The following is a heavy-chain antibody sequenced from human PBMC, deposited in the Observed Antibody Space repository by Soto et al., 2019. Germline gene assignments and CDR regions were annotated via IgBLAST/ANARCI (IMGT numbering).Heavy chain of an antibody. J-gene: IGHJ6*02. CDR2: INPNSGGT. CDR1: GYTFTGYY. D-gene: IGHD3-3*01. Sequence: ASVKVSCKASGYTFTGYYMHWGRQAPGQGLEWMGWINPNSGGTNYAQKFQGWVTMTRDTSISTAYMELSRLRSDDTAVYYCARDQARFLEWPTTARPSYYDMDVRGQGTTVTVSS. V-gene: IGHV1-2*04. CDR3: ARDQARFLEWPTTARPSYYDMDV.